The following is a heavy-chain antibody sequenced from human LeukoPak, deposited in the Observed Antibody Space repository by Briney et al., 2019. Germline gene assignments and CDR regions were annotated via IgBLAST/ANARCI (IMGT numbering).Heavy chain of an antibody. J-gene: IGHJ4*02. CDR2: ISDSGGST. D-gene: IGHD3-16*02. CDR3: ARHDSFIPY. V-gene: IGHV3-23*01. CDR1: GFTFSDYA. Sequence: PVRSLRLSCVASGFTFSDYAMSWVRQAPGKGLEWVSGISDSGGSTYYADSVKGRCTISRDNSKNTVSLQMNNLRAEDTAVYFCARHDSFIPYWGQGTLVTV.